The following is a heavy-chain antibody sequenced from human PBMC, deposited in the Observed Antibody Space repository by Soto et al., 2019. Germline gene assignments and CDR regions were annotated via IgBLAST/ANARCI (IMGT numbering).Heavy chain of an antibody. CDR1: GFTFSNYG. CDR3: AKSGIVATMRTFSWFDS. CDR2: ISGGGTST. D-gene: IGHD2-2*01. V-gene: IGHV3-23*01. J-gene: IGHJ5*01. Sequence: EVQLLESGGNLVQPGGSLRLSCAASGFTFSNYGMNWVRQAPGKGLEWVSAISGGGTSTHYADSVKGRFTISRDNSKNTLYLKMNSPRADDTALYYCAKSGIVATMRTFSWFDSWGQGTLVTVSS.